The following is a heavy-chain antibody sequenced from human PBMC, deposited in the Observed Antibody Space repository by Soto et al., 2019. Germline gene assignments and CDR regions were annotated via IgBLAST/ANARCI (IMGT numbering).Heavy chain of an antibody. D-gene: IGHD2-15*01. CDR3: AKSIAGRFRGLDV. J-gene: IGHJ6*02. V-gene: IGHV3-23*01. CDR2: ISGSDGST. Sequence: GGSLRLSCAASAFTFSSHAMSWVRQAPGKGLEWVSAISGSDGSTYYADSVKGRFAISRDNSKNTLYLQMDSLRAEDTALYYCAKSIAGRFRGLDVWGQGTTVTVSS. CDR1: AFTFSSHA.